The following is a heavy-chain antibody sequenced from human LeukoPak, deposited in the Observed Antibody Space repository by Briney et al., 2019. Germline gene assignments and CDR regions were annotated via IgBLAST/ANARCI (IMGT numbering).Heavy chain of an antibody. J-gene: IGHJ4*02. V-gene: IGHV3-23*01. Sequence: GGSLRLSCAASGFTFSNAWLSWVRQAPGKGLEWVSAISGSGGSTYYADSVKGRFTISRDNSKNTLYLQMNSLRAEDTAVYYCAKDVPRADFWSGYAFDYWGQGTLVTVSS. CDR2: ISGSGGST. CDR3: AKDVPRADFWSGYAFDY. D-gene: IGHD3-3*01. CDR1: GFTFSNAW.